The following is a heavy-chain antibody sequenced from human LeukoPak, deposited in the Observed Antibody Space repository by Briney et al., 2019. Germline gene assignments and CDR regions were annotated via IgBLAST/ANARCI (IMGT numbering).Heavy chain of an antibody. CDR2: IYYSGST. V-gene: IGHV4-30-4*01. CDR1: GGSISSGDYY. D-gene: IGHD3-16*01. Sequence: SETLSLTCTVSGGSISSGDYYWSWIRQPPGKGLEWIGYIYYSGSTYYNPSLKSRVTISVDTSKNQFSLKLSFVTAADTAVYYCARVRGGVFDYWGQGTLVTVSS. J-gene: IGHJ4*02. CDR3: ARVRGGVFDY.